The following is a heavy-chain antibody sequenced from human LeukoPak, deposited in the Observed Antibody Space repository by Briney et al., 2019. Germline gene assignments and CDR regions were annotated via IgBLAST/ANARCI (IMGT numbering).Heavy chain of an antibody. Sequence: SVKVSCKASGYTFTSNYIHWVRQAPGQGLEWMGGIIPIFGTANYAQKFQGRVTITADESTSTAYMELSSLRSEDTAVYYCARELLYSSGWYYFDYWGQGTLVTVSS. CDR1: GYTFTSNY. D-gene: IGHD6-19*01. CDR2: IIPIFGTA. CDR3: ARELLYSSGWYYFDY. J-gene: IGHJ4*02. V-gene: IGHV1-69*13.